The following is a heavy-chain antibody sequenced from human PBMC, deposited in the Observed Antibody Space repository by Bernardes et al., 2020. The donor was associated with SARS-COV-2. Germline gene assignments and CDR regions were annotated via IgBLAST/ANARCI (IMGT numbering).Heavy chain of an antibody. Sequence: VKVSCKVSGYTLTELSMHWVRQAPGKGLEWMGGFDPEDGETIYAQKFQGRVTMTEDTSTDTAYMELSSLRSEDTAVYYCATGGYSGYGFDPWGQGTLVTVSS. J-gene: IGHJ5*02. CDR1: GYTLTELS. V-gene: IGHV1-24*01. D-gene: IGHD5-12*01. CDR2: FDPEDGET. CDR3: ATGGYSGYGFDP.